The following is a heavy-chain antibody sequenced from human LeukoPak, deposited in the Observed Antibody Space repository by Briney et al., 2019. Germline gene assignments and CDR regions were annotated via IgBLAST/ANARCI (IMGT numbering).Heavy chain of an antibody. D-gene: IGHD2-2*01. CDR3: AREYCSSTSCHSGGFDY. Sequence: GASVKVSCKASGYTFTSYYMHWVRQAPGQGLEWMGIINPSGGSTSYAQKFQGRVTMTRDTSTSTVYMELSSLRSEDTAVYYCAREYCSSTSCHSGGFDYWGQGTLVTVSS. J-gene: IGHJ4*02. CDR2: INPSGGST. CDR1: GYTFTSYY. V-gene: IGHV1-46*01.